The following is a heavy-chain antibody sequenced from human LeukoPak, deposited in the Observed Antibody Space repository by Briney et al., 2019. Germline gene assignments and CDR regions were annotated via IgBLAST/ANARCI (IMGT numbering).Heavy chain of an antibody. CDR1: GFTFSSHN. Sequence: GGSLRLSCAASGFTFSSHNMSWVRQAPGKGLEWVSSISSSSSYIYYADSVKGRFTISRDNAKNSLYLQMNSLRADDTAVYYWARSIVVVPTAIPGPPDYWGQGTLVTVSS. D-gene: IGHD2-2*01. CDR2: ISSSSSYI. J-gene: IGHJ4*02. V-gene: IGHV3-21*01. CDR3: ARSIVVVPTAIPGPPDY.